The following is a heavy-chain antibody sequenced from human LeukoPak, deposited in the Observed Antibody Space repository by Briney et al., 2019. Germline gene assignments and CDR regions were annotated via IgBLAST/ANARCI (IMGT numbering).Heavy chain of an antibody. V-gene: IGHV4-31*03. CDR3: ARDRHGYFDY. CDR2: IYYSGST. J-gene: IGHJ4*02. CDR1: GVSISSGGYY. Sequence: PSETLSLTCTVSGVSISSGGYYWRWIRQHPGKGLEWIGYIYYSGSTYYNPSLKSRVTISVDTSKNQFSLKLSSVTAADTAVYYCARDRHGYFDYWGQGTLVTVSS.